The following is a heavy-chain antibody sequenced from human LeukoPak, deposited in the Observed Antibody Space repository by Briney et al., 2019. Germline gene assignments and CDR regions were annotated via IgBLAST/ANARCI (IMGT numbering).Heavy chain of an antibody. J-gene: IGHJ5*02. V-gene: IGHV4-30-4*01. Sequence: PSETLSLTCTVSGGSIRSGDYYWRWIRQPPGKGLEWIGYIYYSGSTYYNPSLKSRVTISVDTSKNQFSLKLSSVTAADTAVYYCARAVHCSSTSCYMGLDWFDPWGQGTLVTVSS. CDR3: ARAVHCSSTSCYMGLDWFDP. D-gene: IGHD2-2*02. CDR2: IYYSGST. CDR1: GGSIRSGDYY.